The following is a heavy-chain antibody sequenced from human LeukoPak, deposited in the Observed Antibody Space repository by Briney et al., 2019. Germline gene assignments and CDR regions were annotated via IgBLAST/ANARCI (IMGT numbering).Heavy chain of an antibody. J-gene: IGHJ3*02. CDR2: ITNSGGST. CDR1: GCTFSSYG. D-gene: IGHD3-16*01. CDR3: AKKIEGVYAFDI. Sequence: GGFLRLSCGASGCTFSSYGMNWVRQAPGKGLEWVSGITNSGGSTYYADSVKGRFTISRDNSKNALYLQINSLRAEDTAVYYCAKKIEGVYAFDIWGQGTMVTVSS. V-gene: IGHV3-23*01.